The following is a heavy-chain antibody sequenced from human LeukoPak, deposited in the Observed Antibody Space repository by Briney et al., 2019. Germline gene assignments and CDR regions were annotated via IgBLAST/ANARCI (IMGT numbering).Heavy chain of an antibody. Sequence: SETLSLTCTVSGGSISSYYWSWIRQPPGKGLEWIGYIYTSGSTNYNPSLESRVTISVDTSKNQFSLKLSSVTAADTAVYYCARGHNYYEISDYRGAFEHWGQGTLVTVSS. CDR2: IYTSGST. D-gene: IGHD3-22*01. CDR1: GGSISSYY. V-gene: IGHV4-4*09. J-gene: IGHJ4*02. CDR3: ARGHNYYEISDYRGAFEH.